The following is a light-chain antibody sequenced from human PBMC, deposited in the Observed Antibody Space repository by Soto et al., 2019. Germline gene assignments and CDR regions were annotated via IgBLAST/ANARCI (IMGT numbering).Light chain of an antibody. CDR3: QSYDSSLSGSL. J-gene: IGLJ2*01. Sequence: QSVLTQPPSVSGAPGQRVTISCTGTSSNIGAHYDVHWYQHLPGTAPKLLIYGNINRPSGVPDRFSASKSGSSASLAITGLQAEDEADYYCQSYDSSLSGSLFGGGTKVTVL. CDR2: GNI. V-gene: IGLV1-40*01. CDR1: SSNIGAHYD.